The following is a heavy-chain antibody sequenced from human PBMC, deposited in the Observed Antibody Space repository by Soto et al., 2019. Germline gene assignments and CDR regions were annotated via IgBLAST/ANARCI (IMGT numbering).Heavy chain of an antibody. V-gene: IGHV3-23*01. CDR2: ISGSGSGA. CDR3: AKDTSAHCAGGTCHLSRFDS. J-gene: IGHJ4*02. Sequence: EVQLLQSGGGLVQPGGSLRLSCAASGFTFRLYAMSWVRQAPGKGLEWVSAISGSGSGAYYADSVRGRFSISRDNSKNTLYLQVNSLGAEDTAVYYCAKDTSAHCAGGTCHLSRFDSWGQGTLVTVSS. CDR1: GFTFRLYA. D-gene: IGHD2-15*01.